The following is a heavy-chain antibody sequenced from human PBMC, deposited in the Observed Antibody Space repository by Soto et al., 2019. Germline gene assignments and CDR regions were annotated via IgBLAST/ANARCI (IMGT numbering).Heavy chain of an antibody. Sequence: PGGSLRLSCVVSEFTFSSYAMSWVRQAPGKGLEWVSAISGSGGSTYYADSVKGRFTISRDNSKNTLYLQMNSLRAEDTAVYYCATKPPAMVRGVITHYWGQGTLVTVSS. CDR2: ISGSGGST. V-gene: IGHV3-23*01. D-gene: IGHD3-10*01. CDR1: EFTFSSYA. J-gene: IGHJ4*02. CDR3: ATKPPAMVRGVITHY.